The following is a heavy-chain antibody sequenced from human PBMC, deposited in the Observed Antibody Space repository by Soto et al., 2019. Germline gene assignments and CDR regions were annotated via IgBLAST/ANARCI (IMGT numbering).Heavy chain of an antibody. CDR3: ARGLRATVINCFYP. Sequence: XVRVSCRASGYTFTSYYMHWVRHAPGQGLEWMEIINPRGGSTSYAQKFQGRVTMTRDTSTSTVYMELRSRRSEETAVYYCARGLRATVINCFYPWGQGTLLTLS. CDR1: GYTFTSYY. D-gene: IGHD4-4*01. J-gene: IGHJ5*02. V-gene: IGHV1-46*01. CDR2: INPRGGST.